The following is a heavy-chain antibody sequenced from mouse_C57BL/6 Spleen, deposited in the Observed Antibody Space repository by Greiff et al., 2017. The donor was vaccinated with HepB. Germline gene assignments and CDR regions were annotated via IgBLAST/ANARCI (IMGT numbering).Heavy chain of an antibody. V-gene: IGHV1-61*01. CDR2: IYPSDSET. CDR1: GYTFTSYW. Sequence: QVQLQQPGAELVRPGSSVKLSCKASGYTFTSYWMDWVKQRPGQGLEWIGNIYPSDSETHYNQKFKDKATLTVDKSSSTAYMQLSSLTSEDSAVYYCARKGDYGSSYWYFDVRGTGTTVTVSS. J-gene: IGHJ1*03. D-gene: IGHD1-1*01. CDR3: ARKGDYGSSYWYFDV.